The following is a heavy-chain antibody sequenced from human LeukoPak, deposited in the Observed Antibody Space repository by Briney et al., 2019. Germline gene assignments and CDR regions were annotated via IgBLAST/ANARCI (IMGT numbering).Heavy chain of an antibody. V-gene: IGHV3-74*01. CDR1: GFTFSRYW. Sequence: GGSLRLSCAASGFTFSRYWMHWVRHAPGKGLVWVSRINTDGTSSNYADFVKGRFTISRDNSKNTLYLQMNSLRAEDTAVYYCVREPLGDYGGNTDAFDIWGQGTMGTVSS. CDR2: INTDGTSS. CDR3: VREPLGDYGGNTDAFDI. D-gene: IGHD4-23*01. J-gene: IGHJ3*02.